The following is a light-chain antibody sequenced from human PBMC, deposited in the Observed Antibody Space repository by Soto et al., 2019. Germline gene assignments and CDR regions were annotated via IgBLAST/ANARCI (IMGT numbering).Light chain of an antibody. J-gene: IGLJ1*01. CDR1: SSDIGSYNY. CDR3: DSYTTITTYV. CDR2: AVS. Sequence: QSALTQPASVSGSPGQSITISCTGTSSDIGSYNYVSWYQQYPGKAPKLIIYAVSNRPSGVSNRFSGSKSGNTASLTISGLQPEDEADYYCDSYTTITTYVFGTGTKVTVL. V-gene: IGLV2-14*01.